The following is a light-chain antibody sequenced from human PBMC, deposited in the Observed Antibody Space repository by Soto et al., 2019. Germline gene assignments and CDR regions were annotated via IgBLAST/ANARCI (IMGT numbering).Light chain of an antibody. CDR1: QGIGDT. CDR2: GAC. Sequence: EVVMTQSPATLSVSPGEGATLSCRASQGIGDTLAWCEHKPGQGPRLLMYGACTRATGIPARFSGRGSGKEFILTVSSGRSKDFAVDCCQQYNDWPEKFAQGT. J-gene: IGKJ1*01. CDR3: QQYNDWPEK. V-gene: IGKV3-15*01.